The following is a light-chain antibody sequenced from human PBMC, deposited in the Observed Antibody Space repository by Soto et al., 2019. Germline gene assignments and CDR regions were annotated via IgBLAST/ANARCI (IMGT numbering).Light chain of an antibody. J-gene: IGKJ4*01. Sequence: EIQMTQSPSSLSASVGDRVTITCRASQSISNYLSWYQQKEGKAPKLLIFDTSTLQSGVPSRFSGSGSGTEFTLTISSLQPEDFATYYCLQSFNTPLTFGGGSTIEIK. V-gene: IGKV1-39*01. CDR3: LQSFNTPLT. CDR2: DTS. CDR1: QSISNY.